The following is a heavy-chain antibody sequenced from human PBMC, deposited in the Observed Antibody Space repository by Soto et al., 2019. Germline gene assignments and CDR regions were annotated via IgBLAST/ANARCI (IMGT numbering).Heavy chain of an antibody. Sequence: QVQLVQSGDEVKKPGSSVKVSCKTSGFTFPNYAISWVRQAPGQGLEWMGGSIPSFGTARYAQKFQGRVTFTADASTSMSYMQLSLLPSADTVLYCSATKAMYYFDYWGQGTLVAVSS. V-gene: IGHV1-69*01. CDR1: GFTFPNYA. J-gene: IGHJ4*02. CDR3: ATKAMYYFDY. CDR2: SIPSFGTA.